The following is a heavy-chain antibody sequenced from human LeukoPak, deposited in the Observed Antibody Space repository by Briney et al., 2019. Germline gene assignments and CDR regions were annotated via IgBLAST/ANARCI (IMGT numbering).Heavy chain of an antibody. CDR3: ARPHYGGNPAGWYFDL. CDR1: GGSISSYY. V-gene: IGHV4-59*08. J-gene: IGHJ2*01. CDR2: IYYSGST. Sequence: SETLSLTCTVSGGSISSYYWSWIWQPPGKGLEWIGYIYYSGSTNYNPSLKSRVTISVDTSKNQFSLKLSSVTAADTAVYYCARPHYGGNPAGWYFDLWGRGTLVTVSS. D-gene: IGHD4-23*01.